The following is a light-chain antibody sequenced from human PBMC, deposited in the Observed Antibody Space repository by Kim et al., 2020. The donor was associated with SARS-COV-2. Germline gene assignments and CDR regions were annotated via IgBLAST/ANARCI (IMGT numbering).Light chain of an antibody. J-gene: IGKJ2*01. CDR2: KAS. CDR1: QSISTW. Sequence: DIQMTQSPSTLSASVGDRVTITCRASQSISTWLAWYQQKPGEAPKFLIYKASSLESGVPSRFSGSGSGTEFTLTISSLQPDDFATYYCQQYNTYSYTFGQGTKLEIK. V-gene: IGKV1-5*03. CDR3: QQYNTYSYT.